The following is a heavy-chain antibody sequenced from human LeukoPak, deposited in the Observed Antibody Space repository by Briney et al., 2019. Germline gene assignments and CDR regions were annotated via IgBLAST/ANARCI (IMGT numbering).Heavy chain of an antibody. J-gene: IGHJ3*02. Sequence: PSETLSLTCTVSGGSISSYYWSWVRQAPGKGLEWVSAISGSGGSTYYADSVKGRFTISRDNAKNSLYLQMNSLRTEDTAVYYCARDRLWSGYQMGPVDAFDIWGQGTMVTVSS. CDR2: ISGSGGST. V-gene: IGHV3-23*01. CDR3: ARDRLWSGYQMGPVDAFDI. CDR1: GGSISSYY. D-gene: IGHD3-3*01.